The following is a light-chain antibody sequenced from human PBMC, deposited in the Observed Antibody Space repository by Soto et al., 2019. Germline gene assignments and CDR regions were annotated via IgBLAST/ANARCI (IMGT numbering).Light chain of an antibody. CDR2: DAS. V-gene: IGKV1-5*01. Sequence: DIQLTQSPSFLSASVGDRVTTTCRASQSVTRWLAWYQQKPGKAPNLLIYDASSLESGVPSRFSGSGSGTELTLTINSLQADDFATYYCQQYNSYSVWTFGQGTKVDIK. J-gene: IGKJ1*01. CDR3: QQYNSYSVWT. CDR1: QSVTRW.